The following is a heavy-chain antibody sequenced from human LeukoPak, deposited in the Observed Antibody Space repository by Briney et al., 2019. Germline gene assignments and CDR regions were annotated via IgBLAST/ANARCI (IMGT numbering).Heavy chain of an antibody. V-gene: IGHV3-11*06. CDR3: ARTMYYYDSSGYYPNYYFDY. CDR2: ISSSSSYI. CDR1: EFTFSDYY. Sequence: GGSLRLSCAASEFTFSDYYMSWIRQAPGKGLEWVSSISSSSSYIYYADSAKGRFTISRDNAKNSLYLQMNSLRAEDTAVYYCARTMYYYDSSGYYPNYYFDYWGQGTLVTVSS. D-gene: IGHD3-22*01. J-gene: IGHJ4*02.